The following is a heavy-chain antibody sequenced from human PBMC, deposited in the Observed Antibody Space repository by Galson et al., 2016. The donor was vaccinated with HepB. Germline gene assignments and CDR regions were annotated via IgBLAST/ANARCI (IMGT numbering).Heavy chain of an antibody. D-gene: IGHD7-27*01. CDR1: GFTFSNHW. V-gene: IGHV3-74*03. CDR3: ARAWGNYGMDV. J-gene: IGHJ6*02. Sequence: SLRLSCAASGFTFSNHWMRWVRQAPGKGLVWVSRINPGGSDTMYADSVKGRFTFSRDNSKNTLYLQMNSLRAEDTAVYYCARAWGNYGMDVWGQGTTVTVSS. CDR2: INPGGSDT.